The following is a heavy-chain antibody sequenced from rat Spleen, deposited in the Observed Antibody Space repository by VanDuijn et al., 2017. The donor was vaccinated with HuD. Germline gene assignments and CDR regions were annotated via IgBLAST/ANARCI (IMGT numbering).Heavy chain of an antibody. D-gene: IGHD1-11*01. CDR3: TSRGLNYGGYTDNWFAY. J-gene: IGHJ3*01. CDR1: GFTFSNYD. CDR2: ISLDGSTT. Sequence: EVQLVESGGGLVQPGRSLKLSCAASGFTFSNYDMAWVRQAPTKGLEWVASISLDGSTTYYRDSVKGRFTISRDNAENTVYLQMNSLRSEDTATYYCTSRGLNYGGYTDNWFAYWGQGTLVTVSS. V-gene: IGHV5S13*01.